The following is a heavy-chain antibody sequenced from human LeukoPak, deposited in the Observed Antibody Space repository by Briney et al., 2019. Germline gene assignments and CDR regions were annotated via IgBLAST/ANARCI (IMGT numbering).Heavy chain of an antibody. CDR3: ARVGARIGYCSSTSCGEDY. V-gene: IGHV1-18*01. D-gene: IGHD2-2*01. CDR2: ISAYNGNT. CDR1: GYTFTSYG. Sequence: ASVKVSCKASGYTFTSYGISWVRQAPGQGLEWMGWISAYNGNTNYAQKLQGRVTMTTGTSTSTAYMKLRSLRSDDTAVYYCARVGARIGYCSSTSCGEDYWGQGTLVTVSS. J-gene: IGHJ4*02.